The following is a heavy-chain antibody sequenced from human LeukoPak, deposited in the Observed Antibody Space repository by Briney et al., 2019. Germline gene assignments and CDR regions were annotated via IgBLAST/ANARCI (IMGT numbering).Heavy chain of an antibody. Sequence: GGSLRLSCAASGFTFNNYAMTWVRQAPGKGLEWVSSISASGVMTYYADSVKGRFTVSRDNSKNSLYLQMSSLTAADTAVYYCAKGGKYDILTGYPRSRLLGDYWGQGTLVTVSS. CDR3: AKGGKYDILTGYPRSRLLGDY. V-gene: IGHV3-23*01. J-gene: IGHJ4*02. CDR1: GFTFNNYA. CDR2: ISASGVMT. D-gene: IGHD3-9*01.